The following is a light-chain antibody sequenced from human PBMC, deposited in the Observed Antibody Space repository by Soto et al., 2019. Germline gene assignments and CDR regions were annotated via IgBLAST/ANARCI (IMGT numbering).Light chain of an antibody. J-gene: IGKJ1*01. CDR1: EPVNSW. V-gene: IGKV1-5*03. CDR2: EAS. Sequence: DIQMTQSPSTLSASIGDRVTITFRASEPVNSWLAWYQQKPGKAPELLIYEASNLQSGVPSRFSGSRSGTEYTLSISDLQPEDFATYYCHQYNRYPWTFGQGTKVDIK. CDR3: HQYNRYPWT.